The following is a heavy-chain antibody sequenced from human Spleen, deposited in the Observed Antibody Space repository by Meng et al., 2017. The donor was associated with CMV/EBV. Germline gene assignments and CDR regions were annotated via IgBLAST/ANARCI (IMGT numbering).Heavy chain of an antibody. CDR2: IYTTRST. V-gene: IGHV4-61*02. Sequence: SGGSVTSGSYYWSWIRQPAGKGLEWIGRIYTTRSTNYNPSLKSRVTISVDTSKNQFSLRLYSVTAADTAVYYCARENYYDSSGYFLGSWGQGTLVTVSS. CDR3: ARENYYDSSGYFLGS. CDR1: GGSVTSGSYY. D-gene: IGHD3-22*01. J-gene: IGHJ5*02.